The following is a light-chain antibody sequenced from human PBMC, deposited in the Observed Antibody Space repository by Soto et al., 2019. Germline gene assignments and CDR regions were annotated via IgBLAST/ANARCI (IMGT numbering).Light chain of an antibody. CDR1: QSVSSGY. Sequence: IVLTQSPGTLSLSPGERATLSCRASQSVSSGYLVWYQQRPGQPPRPLIYGTSNRAAGIPDRFSGSGSGTDFTLTIYRLEPEDSAVYYCQQYGSSALTFGGGTKVEIK. J-gene: IGKJ4*01. CDR3: QQYGSSALT. V-gene: IGKV3-20*01. CDR2: GTS.